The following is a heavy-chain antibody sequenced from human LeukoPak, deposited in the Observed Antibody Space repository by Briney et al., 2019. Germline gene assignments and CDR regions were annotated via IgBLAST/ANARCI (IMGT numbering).Heavy chain of an antibody. CDR2: TDGSST. D-gene: IGHD1-14*01. J-gene: IGHJ4*02. CDR3: ARDDYNRL. V-gene: IGHV3-74*01. Sequence: GGALRLSCAASGFIFGKSWMHWVRQAPGKGLVWVSRTDGSSTTYADSVKGRFSVSMDNAQNTLYLQMNSLRAEDTAVYYCARDDYNRLWGQGTLVTVSS. CDR1: GFIFGKSW.